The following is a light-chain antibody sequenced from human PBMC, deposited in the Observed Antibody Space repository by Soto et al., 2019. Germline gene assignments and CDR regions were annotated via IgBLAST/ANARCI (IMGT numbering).Light chain of an antibody. CDR2: DVS. V-gene: IGKV1-5*01. J-gene: IGKJ1*01. Sequence: DIQMTQSPSTLSASLGDRVTITCRASQSISRWLAWYQQKPGKAPKLLISDVSSLERGVPSRFSGSGSWTEFTLTISSLQPDDFATYHCQQYETYSQWTFGQGTKVEI. CDR3: QQYETYSQWT. CDR1: QSISRW.